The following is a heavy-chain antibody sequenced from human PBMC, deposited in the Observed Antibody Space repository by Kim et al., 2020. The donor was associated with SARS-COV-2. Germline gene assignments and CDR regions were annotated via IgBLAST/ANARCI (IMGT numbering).Heavy chain of an antibody. CDR1: GGSIRDYY. CDR3: ASRTMVRGVSSYWYFDL. Sequence: SETLSLTCTVSGGSIRDYYWTWIRQPPGKGLDWIGYIYYSASTNYNPSLKSRVTISVDTSKNQVSLKLSSVTAADTAVYYCASRTMVRGVSSYWYFDLWGRGTLVTVSS. D-gene: IGHD3-10*01. V-gene: IGHV4-59*01. CDR2: IYYSAST. J-gene: IGHJ2*01.